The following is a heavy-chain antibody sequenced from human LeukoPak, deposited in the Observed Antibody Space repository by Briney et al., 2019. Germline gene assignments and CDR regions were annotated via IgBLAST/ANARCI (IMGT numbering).Heavy chain of an antibody. Sequence: ASVKVSRKASGGTFSSYAISWVRQAPGQGLEWMGWINPNSGGTNYAQKFQGRVTMTRDTSISTAYMELSRLRSDDTAVYYCARDSPYYYGSGSYYNCLDYWGQGTLVTVSS. CDR1: GGTFSSYA. V-gene: IGHV1-2*02. J-gene: IGHJ4*02. CDR2: INPNSGGT. CDR3: ARDSPYYYGSGSYYNCLDY. D-gene: IGHD3-10*01.